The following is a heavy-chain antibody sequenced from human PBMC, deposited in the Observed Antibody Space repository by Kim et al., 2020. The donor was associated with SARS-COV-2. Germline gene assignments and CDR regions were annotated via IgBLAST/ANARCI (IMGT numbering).Heavy chain of an antibody. Sequence: ASVKVSCKASGYTFTSYYMHWVRQAPGQGLEWMGIINPSGGSTSYAQKFQGRVTMTRDTSTSTVYMELSSLRSEDTAVYYCARGVGYSSGWYGWWFDPWGQGTLVTVSS. D-gene: IGHD6-13*01. CDR2: INPSGGST. J-gene: IGHJ5*02. CDR3: ARGVGYSSGWYGWWFDP. CDR1: GYTFTSYY. V-gene: IGHV1-46*01.